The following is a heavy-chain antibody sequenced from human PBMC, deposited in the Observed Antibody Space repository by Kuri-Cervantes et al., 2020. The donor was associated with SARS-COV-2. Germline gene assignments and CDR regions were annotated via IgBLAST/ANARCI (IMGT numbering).Heavy chain of an antibody. Sequence: GGSLRLSCVASGFSFRDYAMNWVRQAPGKGLEWISYITSRPTMYYADSVKGRFTVSRDNAKDSVYLQMNNLRVEDTAVYYCAREARQYCDSSTCYVGPSDYWGQGTLVTVSS. D-gene: IGHD2-2*01. CDR1: GFSFRDYA. J-gene: IGHJ4*02. CDR2: ITSRPTM. CDR3: AREARQYCDSSTCYVGPSDY. V-gene: IGHV3-69-1*01.